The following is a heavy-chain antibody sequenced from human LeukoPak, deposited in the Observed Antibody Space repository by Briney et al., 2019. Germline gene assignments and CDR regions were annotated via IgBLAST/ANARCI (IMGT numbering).Heavy chain of an antibody. J-gene: IGHJ4*02. CDR3: ARDHDFAFDN. D-gene: IGHD2-21*02. Sequence: GGSLRLSCAASGFTFSSYGMHWVRQAPGKGLEWVAVISYDGSNKYYADSVKGRFTISRDNSKNTLYLQMNSLRAEDTAMYYCARDHDFAFDNWGQGTLVTVSS. CDR2: ISYDGSNK. V-gene: IGHV3-30*03. CDR1: GFTFSSYG.